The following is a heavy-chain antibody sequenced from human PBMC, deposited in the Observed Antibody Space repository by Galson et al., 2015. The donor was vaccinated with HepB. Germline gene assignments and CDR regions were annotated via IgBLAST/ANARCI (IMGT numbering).Heavy chain of an antibody. D-gene: IGHD3-10*01. V-gene: IGHV3-7*03. J-gene: IGHJ4*02. Sequence: SLRLSCAASGFPFSSYWMTWVRQAPGKGLEWVANIKQDGSEKYYVDSVKGRFTISRDNAKNSLYLQMNSLRAEDTAVYFCARSRGSGSSKYCDHWGQGTLVTVSS. CDR2: IKQDGSEK. CDR1: GFPFSSYW. CDR3: ARSRGSGSSKYCDH.